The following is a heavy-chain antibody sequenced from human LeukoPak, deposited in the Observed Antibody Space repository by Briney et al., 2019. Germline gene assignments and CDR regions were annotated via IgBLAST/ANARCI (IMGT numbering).Heavy chain of an antibody. CDR2: ISAYNGNT. CDR3: ARDIVVVVAAGGYDY. J-gene: IGHJ4*02. CDR1: GYTFTDYY. D-gene: IGHD2-15*01. Sequence: GASVKVSCKASGYTFTDYYMHWVRQAPGQGLEWMGWISAYNGNTNYAQKLQGRVTMTTDTSTSTAYMELRSLRSDDTAVYYCARDIVVVVAAGGYDYWGQGTLVTVSS. V-gene: IGHV1-18*04.